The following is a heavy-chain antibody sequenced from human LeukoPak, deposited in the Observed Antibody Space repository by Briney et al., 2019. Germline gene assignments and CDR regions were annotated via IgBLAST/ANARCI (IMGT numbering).Heavy chain of an antibody. CDR2: INHSGST. CDR1: GGSFSGYY. V-gene: IGHV4-34*01. Sequence: SETLSLTRAVYGGSFSGYYWSWIRQPPGKGLEWIGEINHSGSTNYNPSLKSRVTISVDTSKNQFSLKLSSVTAADTAVYYCAREDSSGWYGRNFDYWGQGTLVTVSS. CDR3: AREDSSGWYGRNFDY. D-gene: IGHD6-19*01. J-gene: IGHJ4*02.